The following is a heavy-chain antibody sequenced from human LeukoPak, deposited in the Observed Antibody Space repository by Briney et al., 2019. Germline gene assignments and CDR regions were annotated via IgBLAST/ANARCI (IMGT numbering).Heavy chain of an antibody. CDR3: ASAPYMITFGGVIVRRNGMDV. Sequence: SSETLSLTCTVSGGSISSYYWSWIRQPPGKGLEWIGYIYYSGSTNYNPSLKSRVTISVDTSKNQFSLKLSSVTAADTAVYYCASAPYMITFGGVIVRRNGMDVWGQGTTVTVSS. J-gene: IGHJ6*02. CDR2: IYYSGST. V-gene: IGHV4-59*12. D-gene: IGHD3-16*02. CDR1: GGSISSYY.